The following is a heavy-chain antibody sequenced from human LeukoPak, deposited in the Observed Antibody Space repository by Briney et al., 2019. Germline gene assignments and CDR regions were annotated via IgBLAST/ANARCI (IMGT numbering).Heavy chain of an antibody. D-gene: IGHD4-17*01. CDR2: IYSTGST. J-gene: IGHJ6*02. CDR3: AREDPQTTVPEGMDV. CDR1: GGSISSYY. Sequence: PSETLSLTCTVSGGSISSYYWSWIRQPAGKGLEWIGRIYSTGSTNYNPSLKSRVTMSVDTSKNQFSLRLRSVTAADTAVYYCAREDPQTTVPEGMDVWGQGTTVIVSS. V-gene: IGHV4-4*07.